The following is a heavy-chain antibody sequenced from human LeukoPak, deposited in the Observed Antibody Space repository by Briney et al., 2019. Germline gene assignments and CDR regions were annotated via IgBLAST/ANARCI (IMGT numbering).Heavy chain of an antibody. J-gene: IGHJ6*03. V-gene: IGHV3-66*01. Sequence: GGSLRLSCAASGFTVSSNYMSWVRQAPGKGLEWVSFIYSGGSTYYADSVKGRFAISRDNSKNTLYLQMNSLRAEDTAVYYCARASWDYYDSSGYYYVYYYYMDVWGKGTTVTISS. CDR2: IYSGGST. D-gene: IGHD3-22*01. CDR3: ARASWDYYDSSGYYYVYYYYMDV. CDR1: GFTVSSNY.